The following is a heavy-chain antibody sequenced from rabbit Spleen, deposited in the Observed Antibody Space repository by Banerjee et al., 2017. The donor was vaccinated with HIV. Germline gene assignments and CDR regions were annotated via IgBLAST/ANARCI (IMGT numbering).Heavy chain of an antibody. CDR1: GVSFSISSY. V-gene: IGHV1S40*01. CDR3: ARNFDL. CDR2: IDAGASGFP. J-gene: IGHJ4*01. Sequence: QALEESGGDLVKPGASLTLTSTASGVSFSISSYMCWVRQVPGKGLEWIACIDAGASGFPYFATWAKGRFTISKTSSTTVTLQMTRLTAADTAPYFCARNFDLWGHGTLVTVS.